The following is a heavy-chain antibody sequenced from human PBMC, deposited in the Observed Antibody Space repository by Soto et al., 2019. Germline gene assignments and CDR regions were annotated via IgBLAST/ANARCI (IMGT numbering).Heavy chain of an antibody. J-gene: IGHJ4*02. Sequence: GASVKVSCKASGYTFSSYGISWVRQAPGQGLEWMGWIIASNSNTKYARNLQGRVAMTTDTSTSTAYMELRSLRSDDTAVYYCARDGHFASWGQGTLVTVSS. CDR1: GYTFSSYG. V-gene: IGHV1-18*01. CDR3: ARDGHFAS. CDR2: IIASNSNT.